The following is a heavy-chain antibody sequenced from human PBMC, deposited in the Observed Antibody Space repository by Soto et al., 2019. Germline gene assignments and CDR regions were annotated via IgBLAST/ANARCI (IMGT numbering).Heavy chain of an antibody. D-gene: IGHD3-10*01. J-gene: IGHJ4*02. Sequence: QVQLQESGPGLVKTSETLSLTCTVSGGSVSSYYWRWIRQPPGKGLEWIGYIDYSGSTNDNPSRKMRVTISVDTSKIQFSLKLRSVTAADTAVYYCAKLWGWFGDYWGQGTLFTVSS. CDR1: GGSVSSYY. CDR3: AKLWGWFGDY. CDR2: IDYSGST. V-gene: IGHV4-59*08.